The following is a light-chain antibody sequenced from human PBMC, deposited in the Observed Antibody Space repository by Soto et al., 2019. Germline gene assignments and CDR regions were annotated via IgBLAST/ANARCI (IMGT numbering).Light chain of an antibody. J-gene: IGLJ1*01. CDR1: NSNIGAGYD. CDR3: QSYDSSLSGSV. V-gene: IGLV1-40*01. Sequence: QSVLTQPPSVSGAPGQRVTISCTESNSNIGAGYDVHWYQQLPGTAPKLLIYGNSNRPSGVPDRFSGSKSVTSASLAITGLQAADEADYYCQSYDSSLSGSVFGNGTKVTVL. CDR2: GNS.